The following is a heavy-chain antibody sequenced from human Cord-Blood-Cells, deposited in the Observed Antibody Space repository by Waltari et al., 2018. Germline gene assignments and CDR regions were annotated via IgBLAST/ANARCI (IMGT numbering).Heavy chain of an antibody. D-gene: IGHD3-3*01. V-gene: IGHV4-39*01. CDR2: IYYSVSP. CDR3: ARMYYDFWSGYRDWFDP. Sequence: QLQLQESGPGLVKPSETLSLSCTVSGGSISSSSYYWGWIRQPPGKGLEWIGSIYYSVSPSSTPSLTSRVTISGNTSKNQFSLKLSSVTAADTAVYYCARMYYDFWSGYRDWFDPWGQGTLVTVSS. CDR1: GGSISSSSYY. J-gene: IGHJ5*02.